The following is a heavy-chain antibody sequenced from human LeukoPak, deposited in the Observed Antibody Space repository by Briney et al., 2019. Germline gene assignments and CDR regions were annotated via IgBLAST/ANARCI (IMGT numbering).Heavy chain of an antibody. CDR2: IYHSGST. V-gene: IGHV4-30-2*01. J-gene: IGHJ1*01. CDR1: GGSISSGGYY. Sequence: SETLSLTCTVSGGSISSGGYYWSWIRQPPGKGLEWIGYIYHSGSTYYNPSLKSRVTISVDRSKNQFSLKLSSVTAADTAVYYCARAIFAAGYFQHWGQGTLVTVSS. CDR3: ARAIFAAGYFQH. D-gene: IGHD3-9*01.